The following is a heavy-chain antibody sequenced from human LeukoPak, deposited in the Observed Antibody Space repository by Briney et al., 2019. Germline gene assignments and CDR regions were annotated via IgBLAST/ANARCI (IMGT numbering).Heavy chain of an antibody. V-gene: IGHV3-53*01. J-gene: IGHJ4*02. CDR2: IYSGGST. Sequence: GGSLRLSCAASGFTFSSNYMSWVRQAPGKGLEWVSVIYSGGSTYYSDSVKGRFTITRDNSKNTLYLQMNSLRAEDTAVYYCTRGKGDQGWYWGQGTLVTVSS. CDR3: TRGKGDQGWY. CDR1: GFTFSSNY. D-gene: IGHD2-15*01.